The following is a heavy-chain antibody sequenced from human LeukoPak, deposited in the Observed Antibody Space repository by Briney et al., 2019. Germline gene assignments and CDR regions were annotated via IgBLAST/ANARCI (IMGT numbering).Heavy chain of an antibody. CDR2: IKQDGSEK. V-gene: IGHV3-7*01. CDR3: ARWARDDYGDYISNY. J-gene: IGHJ4*02. D-gene: IGHD4-17*01. Sequence: GGSLRLSCAASGLTFSSYWMSWVRQAPGKGLEWVANIKQDGSEKYYVDSVKGRFTISRDNAKNSLYLQMNSLRAEDTAVYYCARWARDDYGDYISNYWGQGTLVTVSS. CDR1: GLTFSSYW.